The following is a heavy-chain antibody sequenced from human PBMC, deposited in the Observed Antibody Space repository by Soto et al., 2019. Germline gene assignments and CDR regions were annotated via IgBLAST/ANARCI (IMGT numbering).Heavy chain of an antibody. D-gene: IGHD2-21*02. CDR3: ARFMVTVTPYSSHS. J-gene: IGHJ4*02. Sequence: GGSLRLSCAASGLTFSDHYMDWVRQAPGKGLEWVGRIRNKANSYTTEYAASVKGRFSISRDDSKNSLYLQMNSLKTEDTAVYYCARFMVTVTPYSSHSWGQGTFVTVSS. V-gene: IGHV3-72*01. CDR2: IRNKANSYTT. CDR1: GLTFSDHY.